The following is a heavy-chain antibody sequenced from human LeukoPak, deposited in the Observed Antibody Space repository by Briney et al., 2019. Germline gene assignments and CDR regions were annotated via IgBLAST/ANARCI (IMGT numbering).Heavy chain of an antibody. Sequence: ASVKLSCKASGYTFTNYAIHWVRQAPGQRLERMVWINASNGNTKYSQEFQDRVTITRDTSASTVYMELSSLRSEDLAVYYCARTRDYGGNWGFDYWGQGTLVTVSS. V-gene: IGHV1-3*03. CDR3: ARTRDYGGNWGFDY. CDR2: INASNGNT. D-gene: IGHD4-23*01. CDR1: GYTFTNYA. J-gene: IGHJ4*02.